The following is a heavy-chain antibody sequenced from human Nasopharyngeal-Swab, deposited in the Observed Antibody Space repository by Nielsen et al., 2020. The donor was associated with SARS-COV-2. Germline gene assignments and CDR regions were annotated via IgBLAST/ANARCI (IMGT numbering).Heavy chain of an antibody. CDR2: IKQDGSEK. CDR3: ARVSGMSGYCSGGSCYFDY. J-gene: IGHJ4*02. D-gene: IGHD2-15*01. CDR1: GFTFSNYW. V-gene: IGHV3-7*01. Sequence: GASLKISCAASGFTFSNYWMSWVRQAPGKGLEWVANIKQDGSEKHYVDSVKGLFTISRDNAKNSLYLQMNSLRAADTAVYYCARVSGMSGYCSGGSCYFDYWGQGTLVTVSS.